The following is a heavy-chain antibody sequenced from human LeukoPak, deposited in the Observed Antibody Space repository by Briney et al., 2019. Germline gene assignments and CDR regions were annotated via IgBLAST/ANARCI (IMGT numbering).Heavy chain of an antibody. J-gene: IGHJ4*02. Sequence: GGSLRLSCAASGFTFSSYEMNWVRQALGKGLEWVSYISSSGSTIYYADSVKGRFTISRDNAKNSLYLQMNSLRAEDTAVYYCARGDYYDSSGYHDYWGQGTLVTVSS. D-gene: IGHD3-22*01. CDR3: ARGDYYDSSGYHDY. V-gene: IGHV3-48*03. CDR2: ISSSGSTI. CDR1: GFTFSSYE.